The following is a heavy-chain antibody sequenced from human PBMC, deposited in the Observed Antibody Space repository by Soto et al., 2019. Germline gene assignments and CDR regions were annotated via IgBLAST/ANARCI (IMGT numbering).Heavy chain of an antibody. Sequence: PSETLSLTCAVSGGSMSSGSRSWNWIRQSPGKGLEWIGYIYYSGTTYYNPSLKSRVTISVDKSKNQFSLKLTSVSAADTGVYYCARADLAEAGDYWGQGILVTVS. CDR1: GGSMSSGSRS. D-gene: IGHD6-19*01. J-gene: IGHJ4*02. V-gene: IGHV4-30-2*06. CDR2: IYYSGTT. CDR3: ARADLAEAGDY.